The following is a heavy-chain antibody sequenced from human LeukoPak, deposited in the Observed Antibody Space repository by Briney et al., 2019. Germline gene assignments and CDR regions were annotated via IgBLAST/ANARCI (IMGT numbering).Heavy chain of an antibody. CDR2: ISGSGRTT. J-gene: IGHJ6*02. D-gene: IGHD1-1*01. CDR3: ARDPPWNGMDV. V-gene: IGHV3-23*01. CDR1: GFTFNNYA. Sequence: PGGSLRLSCEVSGFTFNNYAMTWVRQPPGKGLEWVSVISGSGRTTDYADSVKGRFTVSRDNSKNTLHLQMNSLRVEDTAVYHCARDPPWNGMDVWGQGTTVTVSS.